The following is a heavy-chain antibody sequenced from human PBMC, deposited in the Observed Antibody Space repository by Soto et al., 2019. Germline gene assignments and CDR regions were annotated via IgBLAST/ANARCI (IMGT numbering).Heavy chain of an antibody. J-gene: IGHJ3*02. D-gene: IGHD3-22*01. V-gene: IGHV1-69*13. Sequence: SXKVSCKASGGTXSSYAITWVRQAPGQGVEWMGWIIPIFGTANYAQKFQGRVTIDADESTSTAYMELRSLRSEDTAVYYCAGQYYYDSSGYALDAFDIWGQGTMVTVSS. CDR3: AGQYYYDSSGYALDAFDI. CDR1: GGTXSSYA. CDR2: IIPIFGTA.